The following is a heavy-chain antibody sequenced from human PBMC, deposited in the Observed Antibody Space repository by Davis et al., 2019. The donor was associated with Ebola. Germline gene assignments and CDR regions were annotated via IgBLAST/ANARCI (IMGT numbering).Heavy chain of an antibody. Sequence: GESLKISCAASGFTFSSYAMHWVRQAPGKGLEWVAVISYDGSNKYYADSVKGRFTISRDNSKNTLYLQMNSLRAEDTAVYYCARDLTSQWELLYYYGMDVWGKGTTVTVSS. CDR1: GFTFSSYA. J-gene: IGHJ6*04. V-gene: IGHV3-30-3*01. CDR3: ARDLTSQWELLYYYGMDV. CDR2: ISYDGSNK. D-gene: IGHD1-26*01.